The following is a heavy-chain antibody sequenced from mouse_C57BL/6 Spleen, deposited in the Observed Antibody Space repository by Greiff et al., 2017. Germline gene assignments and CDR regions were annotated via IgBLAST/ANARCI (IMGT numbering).Heavy chain of an antibody. Sequence: QVQLQQSGAELVKPGASVKISCKASGYAFSSYWLNWVKQRPGKGLEWIGQIYPGDGDTNYNGKFKGKATLTADKSSSTAYMQLSSLTSEDSAVYFCARHDGYLAMDYWGQGTSVTVSS. V-gene: IGHV1-80*01. CDR2: IYPGDGDT. J-gene: IGHJ4*01. CDR1: GYAFSSYW. CDR3: ARHDGYLAMDY. D-gene: IGHD2-3*01.